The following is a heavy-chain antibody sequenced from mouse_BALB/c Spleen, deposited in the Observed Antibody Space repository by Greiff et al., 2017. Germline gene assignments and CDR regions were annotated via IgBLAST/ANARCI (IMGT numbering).Heavy chain of an antibody. Sequence: EVKVVESGGGLVKPGGSLKLSCAASGFTFSDYYMYWVRQTPEKRLEWVATISDGGSYTYYPDSVKGRFTISRDNAKNNLYLQMSSLKSEDTAMYYCAKALNYDYAMDYWGQGTSVTVSS. CDR3: AKALNYDYAMDY. CDR1: GFTFSDYY. V-gene: IGHV5-4*02. D-gene: IGHD2-1*01. CDR2: ISDGGSYT. J-gene: IGHJ4*01.